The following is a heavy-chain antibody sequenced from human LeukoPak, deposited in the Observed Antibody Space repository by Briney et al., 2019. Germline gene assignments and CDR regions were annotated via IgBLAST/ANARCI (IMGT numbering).Heavy chain of an antibody. Sequence: SESLSLTCAVYGGSFSGYYWSWIRQPPGKGLEWIGEINHSGSTNYNPSLKSRVTISVDTSKNQFSLKLSSVTAADTAVYYCASSGYSSRIVYWGQGTLVTVSS. D-gene: IGHD6-13*01. CDR1: GGSFSGYY. V-gene: IGHV4-34*01. J-gene: IGHJ4*02. CDR3: ASSGYSSRIVY. CDR2: INHSGST.